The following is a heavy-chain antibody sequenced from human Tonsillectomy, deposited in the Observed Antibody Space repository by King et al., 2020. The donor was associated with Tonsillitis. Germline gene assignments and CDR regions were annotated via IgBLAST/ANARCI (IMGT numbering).Heavy chain of an antibody. D-gene: IGHD4-23*01. CDR1: GYSFTDYY. Sequence: VQLVESGAEVKKPGASVKVSCKASGYSFTDYYIHWVRQAPGQGPEWLGWINPNSGGTHYAQKFQGRVTLTRDTSISTVHMELSRLRSDDTAVYYCAREGSTVVSQGVNDAFGIWGQGTMVTASS. V-gene: IGHV1-2*02. CDR3: AREGSTVVSQGVNDAFGI. CDR2: INPNSGGT. J-gene: IGHJ3*02.